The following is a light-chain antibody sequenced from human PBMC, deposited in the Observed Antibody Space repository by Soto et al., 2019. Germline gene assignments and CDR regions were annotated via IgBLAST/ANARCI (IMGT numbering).Light chain of an antibody. CDR1: SSDVGGYNY. Sequence: QSVLTQPPSASGSPGQSVTISCTGTSSDVGGYNYVSWYQQHPGKAPKLMIYEVNNRPSGVSNRFSGSKSGNTASLTISGLQAEDEADYYCSSYTSSSTLYVFGTGTKLTVL. V-gene: IGLV2-14*01. CDR2: EVN. J-gene: IGLJ1*01. CDR3: SSYTSSSTLYV.